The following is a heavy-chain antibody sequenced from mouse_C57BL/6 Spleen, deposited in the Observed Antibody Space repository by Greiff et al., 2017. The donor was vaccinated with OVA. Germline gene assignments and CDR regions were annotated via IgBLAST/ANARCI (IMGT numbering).Heavy chain of an antibody. Sequence: VQLQQSGAELVRPGASVKLSCTASGFNIKDDYMHWVKQRPEQGLEWIGWIDPENGDTEYASKFQGKATITADTSSNTAYLQLSSLTSEDTAVYYCTFYGSSPYWYFDVWGTGTTVTVSS. J-gene: IGHJ1*03. CDR3: TFYGSSPYWYFDV. D-gene: IGHD1-1*01. CDR1: GFNIKDDY. CDR2: IDPENGDT. V-gene: IGHV14-4*01.